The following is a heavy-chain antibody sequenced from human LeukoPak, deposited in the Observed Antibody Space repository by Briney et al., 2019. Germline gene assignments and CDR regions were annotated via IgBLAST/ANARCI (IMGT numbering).Heavy chain of an antibody. CDR1: GGSISSSS. J-gene: IGHJ4*02. D-gene: IGHD4-17*01. Sequence: PSETLSLTCTVSGGSISSSSYYWGWIRQPPGKGLEWVSSISTSSSYIYYADSVKGRFTISRDNAKNSLYLQMNSLRAEDTALYYCARVPPDDYGDYYYFDYWGQGTLVTVSS. CDR3: ARVPPDDYGDYYYFDY. V-gene: IGHV3-21*04. CDR2: ISTSSSYI.